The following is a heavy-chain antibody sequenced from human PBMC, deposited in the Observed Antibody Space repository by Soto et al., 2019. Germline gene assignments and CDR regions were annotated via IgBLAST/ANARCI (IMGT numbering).Heavy chain of an antibody. CDR1: GFTFSTYG. CDR3: ARLYCSASSCYSVGGFDI. CDR2: VWFDGSDK. J-gene: IGHJ3*02. Sequence: QVQLVESGGGVVQPGRSLRLSCAASGFTFSTYGMHWVRQAPGKGLEWVALVWFDGSDKYSSDSLKGRFTISRDNSKNTLYLQMNSLRAEDTAVYYCARLYCSASSCYSVGGFDIWGQGTMVTVSS. V-gene: IGHV3-33*01. D-gene: IGHD2-15*01.